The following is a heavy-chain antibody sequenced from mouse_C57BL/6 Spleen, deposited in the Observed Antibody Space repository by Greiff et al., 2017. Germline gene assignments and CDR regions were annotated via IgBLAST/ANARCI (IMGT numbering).Heavy chain of an antibody. D-gene: IGHD2-4*01. Sequence: QVTLTESGPGILQSSQTLSLTCSFSGFSLSTSGMGVSWIRQPSGKGLEWLAHIYWDDDKRYNPSLKSRLTISKDTSRNQVFLKITSVDTADTATYYCARRPIYYDYGGGYFDVWGTGTTVTVSS. V-gene: IGHV8-12*01. CDR3: ARRPIYYDYGGGYFDV. CDR2: IYWDDDK. J-gene: IGHJ1*03. CDR1: GFSLSTSGMG.